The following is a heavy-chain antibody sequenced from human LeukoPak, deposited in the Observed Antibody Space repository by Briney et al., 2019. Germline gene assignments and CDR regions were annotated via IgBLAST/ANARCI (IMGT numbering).Heavy chain of an antibody. CDR1: GFTVSSNY. Sequence: GSLRLSCAASGFTVSSNYMSWVRQAPGEGLEWVSVTYSGGRTYYADSVQGRFTISRDNSRNTLYLQMNSLRAEDTAVYYCARAVDIVATRYLSYYYYYMDVWGKGTTVTVSS. J-gene: IGHJ6*03. V-gene: IGHV3-53*01. D-gene: IGHD5-12*01. CDR2: TYSGGRT. CDR3: ARAVDIVATRYLSYYYYYMDV.